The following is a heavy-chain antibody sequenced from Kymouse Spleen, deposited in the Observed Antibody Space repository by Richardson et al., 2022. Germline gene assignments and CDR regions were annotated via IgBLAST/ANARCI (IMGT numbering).Heavy chain of an antibody. CDR2: IWYDGSNK. J-gene: IGHJ6*02. CDR1: GFTFSSYG. Sequence: QVQLVESGGGVVQPGRSLRLSCAASGFTFSSYGMHWVRQAPGKGLEWVAVIWYDGSNKYYADSVKGRFTISRDNSKNTLYLQMNSLRAEDTAVYYCARDGFTIFGVVTDYYYGMDVWGQGTTVTVSS. CDR3: ARDGFTIFGVVTDYYYGMDV. V-gene: IGHV3-33*01. D-gene: IGHD3-3*01.